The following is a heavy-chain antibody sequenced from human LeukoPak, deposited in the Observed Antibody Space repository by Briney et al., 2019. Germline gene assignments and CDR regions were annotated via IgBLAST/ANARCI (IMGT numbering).Heavy chain of an antibody. V-gene: IGHV3-48*01. CDR3: ARGLAVAGTSGLRY. D-gene: IGHD6-19*01. CDR1: GFTFSSYS. CDR2: ISSSSSTI. Sequence: GGSLRLSCAASGFTFSSYSMNWVRQAPGRGLEWVSYISSSSSTIYYADSVKGRFTISRDNARNSLYLQMNSLRAEDTAVYYCARGLAVAGTSGLRYWGQGTLVTVSS. J-gene: IGHJ4*02.